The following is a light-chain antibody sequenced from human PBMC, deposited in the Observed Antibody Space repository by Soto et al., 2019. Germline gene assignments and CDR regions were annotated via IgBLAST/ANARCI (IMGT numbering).Light chain of an antibody. CDR3: CSYAGSYTRYV. Sequence: QSALTQPRSVSGSPGQSVTISCTGTSSDVGGYNYVSWYQQYPGKAPKLMIYDVSKRPSGVPDRFSGSKSGNTASLTISGLQAEDEADYYCCSYAGSYTRYVFGTGTKLTVL. V-gene: IGLV2-11*01. CDR1: SSDVGGYNY. J-gene: IGLJ1*01. CDR2: DVS.